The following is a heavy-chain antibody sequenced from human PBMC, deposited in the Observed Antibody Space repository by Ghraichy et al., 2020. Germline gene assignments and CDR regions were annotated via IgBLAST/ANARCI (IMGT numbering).Heavy chain of an antibody. V-gene: IGHV3-74*03. D-gene: IGHD2-15*01. CDR3: ASLGGLLLT. Sequence: GGSLRLSCAASGFTFSNYWMHWVRQAPGKGLVWVSRINSDGSDSMYADSAKGRFTISRDNSKNMLYLQMSSLRAEDTATYYYASLGGLLLTWGQGTLVTVSS. J-gene: IGHJ5*02. CDR2: INSDGSDS. CDR1: GFTFSNYW.